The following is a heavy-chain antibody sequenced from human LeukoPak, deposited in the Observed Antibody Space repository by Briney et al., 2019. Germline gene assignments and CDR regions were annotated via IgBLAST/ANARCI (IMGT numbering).Heavy chain of an antibody. CDR2: ITSGFTP. J-gene: IGHJ4*02. D-gene: IGHD1-26*01. CDR3: AKDYSDSRVGDVFFEY. V-gene: IGHV3-23*01. Sequence: GGSLSLSCAAPGLTFSSYAMSWVRQAPGKGLEWVSGITSGFTPHYADSVKGRFTISRDNSKNTFHLQMNSLRAEDTAVYYCAKDYSDSRVGDVFFEYWGQGTLVTVSS. CDR1: GLTFSSYA.